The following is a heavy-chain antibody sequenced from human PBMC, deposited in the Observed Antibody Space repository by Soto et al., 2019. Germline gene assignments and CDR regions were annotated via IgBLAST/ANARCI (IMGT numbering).Heavy chain of an antibody. V-gene: IGHV3-21*01. CDR1: GFTFSSYS. J-gene: IGHJ6*03. Sequence: EVQLVESGGGLVKPGGSLRLSCAASGFTFSSYSMNWVRQAPGKGLEWVSSISSSSSYIYYADSVKGRFTISRDNAKNSLYLQMNSLRAEDTAVYYCARYIFGVLPNYYMDVWGKGTTVTVSS. CDR3: ARYIFGVLPNYYMDV. D-gene: IGHD3-10*01. CDR2: ISSSSSYI.